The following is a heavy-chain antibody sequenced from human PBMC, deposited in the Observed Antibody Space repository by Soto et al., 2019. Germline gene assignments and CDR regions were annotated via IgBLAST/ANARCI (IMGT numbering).Heavy chain of an antibody. CDR1: GGSISSGDYY. V-gene: IGHV4-31*03. D-gene: IGHD3-10*01. Sequence: QVQLQESGPGLVKPSQTLSLTCTVSGGSISSGDYYWIWIRQHPGKGLEWIGYIYYSGSTYYNPSLKSRVTISVDTSKHQFSLQLTSVTAADTAVYFCARSGSGSSFDYWGQGTLVTVSS. J-gene: IGHJ4*02. CDR2: IYYSGST. CDR3: ARSGSGSSFDY.